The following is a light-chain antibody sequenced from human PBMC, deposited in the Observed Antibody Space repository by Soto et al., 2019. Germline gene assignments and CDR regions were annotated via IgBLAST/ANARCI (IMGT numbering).Light chain of an antibody. CDR1: QNIGGW. CDR3: QQHKSFALT. J-gene: IGKJ4*01. V-gene: IGKV1-5*01. CDR2: DAS. Sequence: DIQMTQSPSTLSASVGDRVTITCRASQNIGGWLAWYQQKPGKAPRLLIYDASSLESGVPSRFSGSGFGTEFTLTICSLQPDDFATYYCQQHKSFALTFCGGTKVDIK.